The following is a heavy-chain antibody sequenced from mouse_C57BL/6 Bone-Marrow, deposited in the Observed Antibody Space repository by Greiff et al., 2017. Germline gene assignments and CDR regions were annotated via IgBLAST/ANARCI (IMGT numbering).Heavy chain of an antibody. Sequence: EVKLQESGGGLVQPGGSLKLSCAASGIDFSRYWMSWVRRAPGKGLEWIGEINPDSSTINYAPSLKDKFIISRDNAKNTLYLQMSKVRSEDTALYYCARPVWDVGGNFDYWGQGTTLTVSS. J-gene: IGHJ2*01. CDR2: INPDSSTI. D-gene: IGHD4-1*01. CDR1: GIDFSRYW. CDR3: ARPVWDVGGNFDY. V-gene: IGHV4-1*01.